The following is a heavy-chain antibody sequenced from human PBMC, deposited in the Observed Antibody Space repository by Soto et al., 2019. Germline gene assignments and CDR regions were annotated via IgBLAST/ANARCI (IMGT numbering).Heavy chain of an antibody. D-gene: IGHD3-10*01. CDR3: ASRGRYSGMDV. J-gene: IGHJ6*02. CDR2: IRDSSRDT. V-gene: IGHV3-23*01. Sequence: GGSLRLSCAASGFSFSNYAMSWVRQAPGKGLEWVSSIRDSSRDTYYADSAKGRFTISRDNSKNTLYLQMYSLRGEATAVYYCASRGRYSGMDVWGQGTTVTVSS. CDR1: GFSFSNYA.